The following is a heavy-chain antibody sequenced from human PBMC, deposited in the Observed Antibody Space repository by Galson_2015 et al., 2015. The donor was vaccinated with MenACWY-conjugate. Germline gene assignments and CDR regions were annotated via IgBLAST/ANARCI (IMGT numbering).Heavy chain of an antibody. CDR3: TTDPEMTTR. Sequence: SLRLSCAPSGFTFSNAWMSWVRQTPGKGLEWVGRIKSKTNGGTTYYAAFVKGRFTISRDDSKNTVYLQMNGLKIEDTAVYYCTTDPEMTTRWGQGTLVTVSS. CDR2: IKSKTNGGTT. J-gene: IGHJ4*02. CDR1: GFTFSNAW. V-gene: IGHV3-15*01. D-gene: IGHD5-24*01.